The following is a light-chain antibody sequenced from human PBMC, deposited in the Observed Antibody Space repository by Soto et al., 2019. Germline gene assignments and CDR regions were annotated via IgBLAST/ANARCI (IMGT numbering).Light chain of an antibody. Sequence: EVVLTQSPATLSLSPGDRATLSCRASQSVTIKLAWYQQRPGQAPRLLIYDASTRATGIPARFSGSGSGTDFTLTISSLEPEDFAVYFCHHRSSWPLTFGGGTKVEI. CDR2: DAS. CDR1: QSVTIK. J-gene: IGKJ4*01. CDR3: HHRSSWPLT. V-gene: IGKV3-11*01.